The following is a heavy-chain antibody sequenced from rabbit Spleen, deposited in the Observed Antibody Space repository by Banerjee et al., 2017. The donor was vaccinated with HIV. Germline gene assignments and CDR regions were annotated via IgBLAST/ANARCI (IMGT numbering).Heavy chain of an antibody. D-gene: IGHD3-1*01. V-gene: IGHV1S45*01. CDR2: INAATAKA. CDR1: GFSFSDRDV. CDR3: ARDLASAVGWNFDL. J-gene: IGHJ4*01. Sequence: QEQLVESGGGLVQPEGSLTLTCTSSGFSFSDRDVMCWGRQAPGRGLEWIGCINAATAKAGYASWGKGRFTISSTTSTSVTLRMPSLTAADRDTYFCARDLASAVGWNFDLWGPGTLVTVS.